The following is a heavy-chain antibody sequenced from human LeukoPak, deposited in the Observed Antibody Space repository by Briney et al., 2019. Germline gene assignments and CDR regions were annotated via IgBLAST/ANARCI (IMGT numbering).Heavy chain of an antibody. CDR2: ISYDGSNK. CDR1: GFTFSSYG. J-gene: IGHJ4*02. V-gene: IGHV3-30*03. CDR3: TTDQKWLRLALGY. D-gene: IGHD5-12*01. Sequence: PGRSLRLSCVASGFTFSSYGMHWVRQAPGKGLEWVAVISYDGSNKYYADSVKGRFTISRDNSKNTLYLQINSLKTEDTAVYYCTTDQKWLRLALGYWGQGTLVTVSS.